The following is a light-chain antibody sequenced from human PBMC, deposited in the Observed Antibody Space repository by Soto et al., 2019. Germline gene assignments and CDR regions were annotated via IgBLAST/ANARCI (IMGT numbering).Light chain of an antibody. CDR1: QSVSISY. V-gene: IGKV3-20*01. J-gene: IGKJ4*01. Sequence: EIVLTQSPGTLSLSPGERATLSCRASQSVSISYLAWYQQRPGQSPRLLIYGASGRDTGIPDSFSGSGSGTDFTLTINRLEPEDFAVYYCQQYDSSPPFALTFGGGTKVDIK. CDR2: GAS. CDR3: QQYDSSPPFALT.